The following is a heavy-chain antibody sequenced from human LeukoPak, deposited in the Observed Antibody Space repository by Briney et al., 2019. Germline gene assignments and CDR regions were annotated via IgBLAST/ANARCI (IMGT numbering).Heavy chain of an antibody. J-gene: IGHJ4*02. Sequence: GGSLRLSCAASGFTFSSYGMHWVRQAPGKGLEWVAVIWYDGSNKYYADSVKGRFTISRDNSKNTLYLQMNSLRAEDTAVYYCARALPRYFDDPFDYWGQGTLVTVSS. CDR2: IWYDGSNK. CDR1: GFTFSSYG. D-gene: IGHD3-9*01. V-gene: IGHV3-33*01. CDR3: ARALPRYFDDPFDY.